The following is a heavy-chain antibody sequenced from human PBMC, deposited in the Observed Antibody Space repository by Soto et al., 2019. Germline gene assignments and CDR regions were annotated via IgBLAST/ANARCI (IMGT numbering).Heavy chain of an antibody. CDR3: ARDMAAN. CDR1: GFTFSSSG. CDR2: IWYDGSNK. Sequence: VGSLRLSCAASGFTFSSSGMQWVRQAPGKGLEWVAVIWYDGSNKYYADSVKGRFTISRDNSKNTVYLQMNSLRAEDTAVYYCARDMAANWGQGTPVTVSS. J-gene: IGHJ4*02. D-gene: IGHD6-13*01. V-gene: IGHV3-33*01.